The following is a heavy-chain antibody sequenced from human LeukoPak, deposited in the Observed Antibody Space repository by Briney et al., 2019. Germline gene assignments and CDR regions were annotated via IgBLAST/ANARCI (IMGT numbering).Heavy chain of an antibody. CDR3: ATGTYSRPGY. V-gene: IGHV3-7*05. J-gene: IGHJ4*02. D-gene: IGHD6-13*01. CDR1: GFTFSTYW. Sequence: GGSLRLSCAASGFTFSTYWMHWVRQAPGKGLEWVDCITQDGSEKHYVESVKGRFTISRDNAKNSLYLQMNSLRAEDTAVYYCATGTYSRPGYWGQGTLLSVSS. CDR2: ITQDGSEK.